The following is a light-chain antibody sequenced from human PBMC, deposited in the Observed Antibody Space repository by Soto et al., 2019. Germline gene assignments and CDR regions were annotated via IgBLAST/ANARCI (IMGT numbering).Light chain of an antibody. J-gene: IGKJ4*01. CDR1: QSVSSN. Sequence: EIVMTQSPATLSVSPGERATLSCRASQSVSSNLAWYQQKPGQAPRLLIYGASTRATGIPARFSGSGSGTEFTLTISRLQSEDFAVYYCQQYNNLPLTVGGGTKVEIK. V-gene: IGKV3-15*01. CDR2: GAS. CDR3: QQYNNLPLT.